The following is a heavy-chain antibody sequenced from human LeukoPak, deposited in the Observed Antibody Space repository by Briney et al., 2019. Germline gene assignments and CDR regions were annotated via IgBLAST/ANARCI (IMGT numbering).Heavy chain of an antibody. D-gene: IGHD1-26*01. CDR2: IQTGGST. CDR1: GGSISSYY. Sequence: TSETLSLTCTVSGGSISSYYWSWIRQPPGKGLEWIGYIQTGGSTNYNPSLKSRLTMSVDTSKNQFSLKLSSVTAADTAVYYCARRTSGSHTVPYFDYWGQGTLVTVSS. V-gene: IGHV4-4*09. J-gene: IGHJ4*02. CDR3: ARRTSGSHTVPYFDY.